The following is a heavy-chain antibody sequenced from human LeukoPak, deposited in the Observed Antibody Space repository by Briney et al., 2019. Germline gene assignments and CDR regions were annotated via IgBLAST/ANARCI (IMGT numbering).Heavy chain of an antibody. CDR2: INSDGSWT. CDR1: GFTFSSYS. Sequence: TGGSLRLSCAASGFTFSSYSMNWVRQAPGKGLVWVSHINSDGSWTGYADSVKGRFTISKDNAKNMVYLHMNSLRVDDTAVYYCVSFYETYWGRGTLVTVSS. CDR3: VSFYETY. V-gene: IGHV3-74*01. D-gene: IGHD2-2*01. J-gene: IGHJ4*02.